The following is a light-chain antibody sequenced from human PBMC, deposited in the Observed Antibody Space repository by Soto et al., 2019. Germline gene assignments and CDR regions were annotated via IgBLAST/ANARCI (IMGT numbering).Light chain of an antibody. J-gene: IGKJ5*01. CDR1: QAISTH. V-gene: IGKV1-5*01. CDR2: DAS. Sequence: DIQMTQSPSTLSASVGDRVTLTCRASQAISTHLAWYQQQPGKAPNLLISDASSLETGVPPRFSGSGSGTEFTLTINSLQPGDFATYYCQQYSSYSITFGQGTRLEIK. CDR3: QQYSSYSIT.